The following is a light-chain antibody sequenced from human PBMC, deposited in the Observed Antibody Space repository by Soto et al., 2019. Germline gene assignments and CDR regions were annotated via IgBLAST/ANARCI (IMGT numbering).Light chain of an antibody. Sequence: IQMTQSPSSLSASVGDRVTITCRASQRITTYLNWYQQKPGEAPKLLISTSGTLQRGVPSRFSGNGSGTEFTLTITALRPEDFATYFCQQTYSTPYTCGQGTKLEIK. V-gene: IGKV1-39*01. CDR2: TSG. J-gene: IGKJ2*01. CDR1: QRITTY. CDR3: QQTYSTPYT.